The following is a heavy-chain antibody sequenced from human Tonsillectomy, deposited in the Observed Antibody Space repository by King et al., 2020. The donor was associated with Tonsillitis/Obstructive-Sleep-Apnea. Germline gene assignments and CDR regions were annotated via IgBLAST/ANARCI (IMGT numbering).Heavy chain of an antibody. J-gene: IGHJ3*02. V-gene: IGHV3-49*04. CDR3: TRVGNSGRYSYDN. CDR1: GFTFREYG. D-gene: IGHD1-26*01. CDR2: IRSKTYGGTT. Sequence: EQLVQSGGGLEQPGRSLRLSCTVSGFTFREYGMSWVRQAPGKGLEWVGFIRSKTYGGTTEYAASVKGRFTISRDESKSIAYVQMNSLKTEDTAVNYCTRVGNSGRYSYDNWGQGNMVTVSS.